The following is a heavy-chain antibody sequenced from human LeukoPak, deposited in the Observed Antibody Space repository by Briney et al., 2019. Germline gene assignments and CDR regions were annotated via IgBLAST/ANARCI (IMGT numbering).Heavy chain of an antibody. CDR3: AKDQATVTLNLLFDC. J-gene: IGHJ4*02. CDR2: ISSSSSYI. D-gene: IGHD4-17*01. CDR1: GFTFSSYS. Sequence: PGGSLRLSCAASGFTFSSYSMNWVRQAPGKGLEWVSSISSSSSYIYYADSVKGRFTISRDNAKNSLYLQMNSLRAEDTAVYYCAKDQATVTLNLLFDCWGQGTLVTVSS. V-gene: IGHV3-21*01.